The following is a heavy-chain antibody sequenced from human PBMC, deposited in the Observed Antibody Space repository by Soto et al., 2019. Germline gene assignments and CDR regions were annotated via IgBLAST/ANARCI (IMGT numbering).Heavy chain of an antibody. Sequence: SETLSLTCTVSGVSISSGGYFWIWIRQHPGKGLEWIGYIYDSGSTYYNPSLESRFTISVDTSKNQFSLKLDSVTAADTAVYFCARGFLEWLSHPLYGIDVWGQGTTVTVSS. D-gene: IGHD3-3*01. CDR1: GVSISSGGYF. CDR3: ARGFLEWLSHPLYGIDV. CDR2: IYDSGST. J-gene: IGHJ6*02. V-gene: IGHV4-31*03.